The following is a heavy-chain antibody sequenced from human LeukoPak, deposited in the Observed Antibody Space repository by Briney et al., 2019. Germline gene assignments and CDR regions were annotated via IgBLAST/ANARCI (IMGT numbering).Heavy chain of an antibody. CDR1: GGSFSGYY. CDR3: ARDRSPYYYDSSGFNP. V-gene: IGHV4-34*01. CDR2: IYHSGST. Sequence: SETLSLTCAVYGGSFSGYYWSWIRQPPGKGLEWIGEIYHSGSTNYNPSLKSRVTISVDKSKNQFSLKLSSVTAADTAVYYCARDRSPYYYDSSGFNPWGQGTLVTVSS. J-gene: IGHJ5*02. D-gene: IGHD3-22*01.